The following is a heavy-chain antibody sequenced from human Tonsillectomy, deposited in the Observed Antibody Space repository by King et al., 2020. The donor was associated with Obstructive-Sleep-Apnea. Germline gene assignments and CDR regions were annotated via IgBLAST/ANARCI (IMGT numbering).Heavy chain of an antibody. CDR3: AKDAHGSGSYFDY. D-gene: IGHD3-10*01. CDR2: ISGSGGST. CDR1: GFTFSSYA. V-gene: IGHV3-23*04. Sequence: VQLVESGGGLVQPGGSLRLSCAASGFTFSSYAMSWVRQAPGKGLEWVSAISGSGGSTYYSDSVKGRFTISSDNSKNTLCLQMNSLRAEDTAVYYCAKDAHGSGSYFDYWGQGTLVTVSS. J-gene: IGHJ4*02.